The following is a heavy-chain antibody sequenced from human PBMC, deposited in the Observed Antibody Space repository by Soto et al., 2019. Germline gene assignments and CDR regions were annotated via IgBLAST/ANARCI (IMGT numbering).Heavy chain of an antibody. V-gene: IGHV4-4*02. CDR1: GGSISSSNW. CDR2: IYHSGST. CDR3: ARDLSIAAAGTAGWFDP. J-gene: IGHJ5*02. D-gene: IGHD6-13*01. Sequence: SETLSLTCAVSGGSISSSNWWSWVRQPPGKGLEWIGEIYHSGSTNYNPSLKSRVTISVDKSKNQFSLKLSSVTAADTAVYYCARDLSIAAAGTAGWFDPWGQGTLVTVSS.